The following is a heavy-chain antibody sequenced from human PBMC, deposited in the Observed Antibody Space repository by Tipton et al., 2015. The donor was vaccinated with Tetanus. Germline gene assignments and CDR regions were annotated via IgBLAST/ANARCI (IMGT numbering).Heavy chain of an antibody. J-gene: IGHJ5*02. CDR1: GVSISDKKYY. CDR2: IYFKGDT. V-gene: IGHV4-39*01. CDR3: ARHLYGYWFDP. D-gene: IGHD3-10*01. Sequence: LRLSCNVSGVSISDKKYYWGWIRRPPGKGLEWIASIYFKGDTYFSPSLKSRVTIAVDTSQNLFSLRLTSVTAADTAVYYCARHLYGYWFDPWGQGALVTVSS.